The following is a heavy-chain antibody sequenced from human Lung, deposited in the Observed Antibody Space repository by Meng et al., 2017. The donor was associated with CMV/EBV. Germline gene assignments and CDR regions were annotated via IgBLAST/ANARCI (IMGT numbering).Heavy chain of an antibody. CDR1: GFTFNTYA. CDR3: VRDQGGESMIAVLIERFGMDV. J-gene: IGHJ6*02. D-gene: IGHD3-22*01. CDR2: ISYDGSNK. V-gene: IGHV3-30-3*01. Sequence: GESLKISCAASGFTFNTYAMHWVRQAPGKGLEWVAVISYDGSNKYTADSVQGRLTISRDNSKNNLYLQMNSLTVEDTAVYYCVRDQGGESMIAVLIERFGMDVXGQRXTVTVSS.